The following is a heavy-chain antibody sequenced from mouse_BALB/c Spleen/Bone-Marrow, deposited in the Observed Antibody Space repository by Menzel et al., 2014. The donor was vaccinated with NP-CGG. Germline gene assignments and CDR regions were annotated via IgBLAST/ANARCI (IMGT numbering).Heavy chain of an antibody. CDR1: GYTFTDYT. CDR3: ARPKGFALDY. Sequence: VQLQQSGAELASPGASVKMSCKASGYTFTDYTIQWVKRRPGQGLEWIGYVNPRSGCANYNQKFKDKATLTADKSSSTAFMQLSSLTSEDSAVYYCARPKGFALDYWGQDTALTVSS. V-gene: IGHV1-4*01. CDR2: VNPRSGCA. J-gene: IGHJ2*01.